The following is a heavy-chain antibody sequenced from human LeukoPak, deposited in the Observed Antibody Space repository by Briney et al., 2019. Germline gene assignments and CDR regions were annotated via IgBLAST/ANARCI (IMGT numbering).Heavy chain of an antibody. V-gene: IGHV1-8*02. CDR1: GGTFSSYA. CDR3: ARVYYYGSEL. J-gene: IGHJ4*02. CDR2: MNPNSGNT. D-gene: IGHD3-10*01. Sequence: ASVKVPCNTSGGTFSSYAISWVRQATGQGLEWMGWMNPNSGNTGYAQKFQGRVTMTRNTSISTAYMELSSLRSEDTAVYYCARVYYYGSELWGQGTLVTVSS.